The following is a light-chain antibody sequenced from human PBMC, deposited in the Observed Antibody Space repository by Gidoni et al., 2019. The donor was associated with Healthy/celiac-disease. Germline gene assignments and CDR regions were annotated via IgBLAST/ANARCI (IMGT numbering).Light chain of an antibody. CDR3: NSRDSSGNHR. CDR1: SLRSYY. V-gene: IGLV3-19*01. J-gene: IGLJ2*01. CDR2: GKN. Sequence: SSELTQDPAVSVALGQTVRITCQGDSLRSYYASWYQQKPGQAPVLVIDGKNNRPSGIPDRFAGSSSGNTAALTITGAQAEDEADYDCNSRDSSGNHRFGGGTKLTV.